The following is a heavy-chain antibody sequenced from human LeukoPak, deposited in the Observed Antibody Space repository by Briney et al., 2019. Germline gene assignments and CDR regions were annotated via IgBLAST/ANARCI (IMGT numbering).Heavy chain of an antibody. D-gene: IGHD6-25*01. CDR2: ISSSSSYI. V-gene: IGHV3-21*01. CDR1: GFTFSSYS. CDR3: ARLSGNWFDP. Sequence: KPGGSLRLSCAASGFTFSSYSMNWVRQAPGKGLEWVSSISSSSSYIYYADSVKGRFTISRDNAKNSLYLQMNSRGAEDTAVYYCARLSGNWFDPWGQGTLVTVSS. J-gene: IGHJ5*02.